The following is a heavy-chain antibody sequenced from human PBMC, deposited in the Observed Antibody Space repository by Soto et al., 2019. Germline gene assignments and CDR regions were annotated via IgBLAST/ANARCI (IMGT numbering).Heavy chain of an antibody. CDR2: IYYSGST. D-gene: IGHD2-21*01. Sequence: SETLSLTCTVSGGSISSYYWSWIRQPPGKGLEWIGYIYYSGSTNYNPSLKSRVTISVDTSKNQFSLKLSSVTAADTAVYYCARGLKIPYYMDVWGKGTTXTVSS. J-gene: IGHJ6*03. CDR3: ARGLKIPYYMDV. CDR1: GGSISSYY. V-gene: IGHV4-59*01.